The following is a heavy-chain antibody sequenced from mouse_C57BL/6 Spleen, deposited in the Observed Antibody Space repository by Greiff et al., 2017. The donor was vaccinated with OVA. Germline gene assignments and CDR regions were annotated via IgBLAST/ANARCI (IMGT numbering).Heavy chain of an antibody. J-gene: IGHJ4*01. Sequence: QVQLQQSGPGLVQPSQSLSITCTVSGFSLTSYGVHWVRQSPGKGLEWLVVIWRGGSTDYIAAFMSRLSIPKHKSKSQVVFKMHSLQADDTARYDCAKTAQALDAMDYWGQGTSVTVSS. CDR1: GFSLTSYG. CDR3: AKTAQALDAMDY. CDR2: IWRGGST. D-gene: IGHD3-2*02. V-gene: IGHV2-5*01.